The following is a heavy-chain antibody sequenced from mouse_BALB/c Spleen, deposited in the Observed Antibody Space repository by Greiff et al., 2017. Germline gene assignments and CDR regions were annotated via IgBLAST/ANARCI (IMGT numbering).Heavy chain of an antibody. CDR3: ARRVLLGYFDD. CDR2: ISYDGSN. Sequence: EVQLQESGPGLVKPSQSLSLTCSVTGYSITSGYYWNWIRQFPGNQLEWMGYISYDGSNNYNPSLKNRISITRDTSKNQFFLKLNSVTTEDTATYYCARRVLLGYFDDWGQGTTLTVSS. J-gene: IGHJ2*01. CDR1: GYSITSGYY. D-gene: IGHD2-14*01. V-gene: IGHV3-6*02.